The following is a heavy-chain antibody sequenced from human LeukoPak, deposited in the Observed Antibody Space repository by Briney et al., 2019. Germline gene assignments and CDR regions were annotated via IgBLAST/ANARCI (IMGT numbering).Heavy chain of an antibody. D-gene: IGHD2-15*01. Sequence: GGSLRLSCAASGFIFSSYEMNWVRQAPGKGLEWVSYISNSGSTIYYADSVKGRFTISRDNAKNSLFLQVNSLRAEDTAVYYCARSGNLLPGDTFDYWGQGTLVTVSS. CDR2: ISNSGSTI. CDR1: GFIFSSYE. V-gene: IGHV3-48*03. CDR3: ARSGNLLPGDTFDY. J-gene: IGHJ4*02.